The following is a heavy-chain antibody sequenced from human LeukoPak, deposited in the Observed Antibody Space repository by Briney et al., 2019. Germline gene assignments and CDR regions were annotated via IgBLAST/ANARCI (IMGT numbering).Heavy chain of an antibody. D-gene: IGHD3-22*01. Sequence: GESLKISCKASGYSFTTYWIGWVRQMPGKGLEWMGIIYPADSTAHYSPSFQGQATISVDKSIRTAYLQWSRLKASDTAMYYCASTRYYYDSSGYDYWGQGTLVTVSS. CDR2: IYPADSTA. CDR1: GYSFTTYW. J-gene: IGHJ4*02. V-gene: IGHV5-51*01. CDR3: ASTRYYYDSSGYDY.